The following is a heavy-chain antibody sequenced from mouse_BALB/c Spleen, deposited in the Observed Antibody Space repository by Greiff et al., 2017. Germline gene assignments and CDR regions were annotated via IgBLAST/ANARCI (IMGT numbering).Heavy chain of an antibody. J-gene: IGHJ4*01. D-gene: IGHD2-4*01. CDR3: ARRAMITTVYAMDY. CDR2: ILPGSGST. CDR1: GYTFSSYW. Sequence: VQLQQSGAELMKPGASVKISCKATGYTFSSYWIEWVKQRPGHGLEWIGEILPGSGSTNYNEKFKGKATFTADTSSNTAYMQLSSLTSEDSAVYYCARRAMITTVYAMDYWGQGTSVTVSS. V-gene: IGHV1-9*01.